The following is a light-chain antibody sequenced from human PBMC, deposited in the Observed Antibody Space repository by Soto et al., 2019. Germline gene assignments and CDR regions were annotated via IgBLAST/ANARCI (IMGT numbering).Light chain of an antibody. Sequence: ERVMTQSPATLSVSPGERATLSCRASQSVSSNLARYQQKPGQAPRLLIYGASTRATGIPARFSGSGSGTEFTLTISSLQSEDFAVYYCQQYNDWPRTFGQGTKVDIK. J-gene: IGKJ1*01. CDR1: QSVSSN. CDR3: QQYNDWPRT. CDR2: GAS. V-gene: IGKV3-15*01.